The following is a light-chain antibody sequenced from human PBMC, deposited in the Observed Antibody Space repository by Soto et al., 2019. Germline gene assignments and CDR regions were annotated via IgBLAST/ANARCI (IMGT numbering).Light chain of an antibody. V-gene: IGLV2-14*01. CDR1: SNDVGGYNY. CDR2: EVT. Sequence: QSVLTQPASVSGSPGQSITISCTGSSNDVGGYNYVSWYQQHPGKAPKLIIYEVTYRPSGVSNRFSGSKSGNTASLTISGLQSEDEADYYCSSYTVTNFLSYVFGTGTKVTVL. J-gene: IGLJ1*01. CDR3: SSYTVTNFLSYV.